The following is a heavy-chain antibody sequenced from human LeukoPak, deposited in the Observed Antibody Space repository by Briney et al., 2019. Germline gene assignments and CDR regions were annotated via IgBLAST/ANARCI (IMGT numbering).Heavy chain of an antibody. CDR1: GFTVSSNY. J-gene: IGHJ5*02. D-gene: IGHD6-6*01. CDR3: ARGEGLAARLWFDP. CDR2: IYSGGST. Sequence: GGSLRLSCAASGFTVSSNYMSWVRQAPGKGLEWVSVIYSGGSTYYADSVKGRFTISRDNSKNTLYLQMNGLRAEDTAVYYCARGEGLAARLWFDPWGQGTLVTVSS. V-gene: IGHV3-53*01.